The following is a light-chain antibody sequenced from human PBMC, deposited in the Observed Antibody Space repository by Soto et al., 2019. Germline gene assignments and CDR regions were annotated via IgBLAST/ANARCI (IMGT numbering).Light chain of an antibody. Sequence: EIVLTKYQGTLSLSPGERATLSCRASERLSSVYLAWYQQRPGQPPRLLIYGASNRATGIPDRFSGSGSGTDFTLIINRLEPEDVAIYYCQQYGGSPRITFGQGRLLEVK. V-gene: IGKV3-20*01. CDR2: GAS. CDR3: QQYGGSPRIT. J-gene: IGKJ5*01. CDR1: ERLSSVY.